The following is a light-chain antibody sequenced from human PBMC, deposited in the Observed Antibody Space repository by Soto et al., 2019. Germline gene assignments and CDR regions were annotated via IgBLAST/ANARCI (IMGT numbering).Light chain of an antibody. CDR2: DAS. J-gene: IGKJ1*01. Sequence: IRMTQSPSSFSASTGDRVTITCRASQGISSWLAWYQQKPGKAPKLLIYDASSLESGVPSRFSGSGSGTEFTLTISSLQPDDFATYYCQQYNSYSWTFGQGTKVDIK. CDR1: QGISSW. CDR3: QQYNSYSWT. V-gene: IGKV1-5*01.